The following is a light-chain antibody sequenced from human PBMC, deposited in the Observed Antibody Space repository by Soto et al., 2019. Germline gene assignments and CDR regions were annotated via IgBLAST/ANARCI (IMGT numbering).Light chain of an antibody. CDR2: GAS. V-gene: IGKV3-15*01. CDR3: QQYNNWPTWT. Sequence: EIVLTQSPATLSLSPGERATLSCRASQSVSSYLAWYQQKPGQPPRLHMYGASTRATGIPARFSASGSGTDFTLTISSLQSEDFAVYYCQQYNNWPTWTFGQGTKGDIK. CDR1: QSVSSY. J-gene: IGKJ1*01.